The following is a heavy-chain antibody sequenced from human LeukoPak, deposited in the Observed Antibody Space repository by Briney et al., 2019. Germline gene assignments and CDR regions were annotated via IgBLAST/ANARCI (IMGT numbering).Heavy chain of an antibody. CDR1: GYTFTDYY. Sequence: SVKVSCKTSGYTFTDYYMHWVRQAPGQGLEWMGRIIPIFGTANYAQKFQGRVTITTDESTSTAYMELSSLRSEDTAVYYCAREGSSSSFDYWGQGTLVTVSS. J-gene: IGHJ4*02. V-gene: IGHV1-69*05. CDR3: AREGSSSSFDY. CDR2: IIPIFGTA. D-gene: IGHD6-6*01.